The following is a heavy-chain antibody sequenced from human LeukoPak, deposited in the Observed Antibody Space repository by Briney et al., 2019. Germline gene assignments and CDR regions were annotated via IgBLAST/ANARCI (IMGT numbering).Heavy chain of an antibody. CDR3: ARDTWTTGDYGLDV. V-gene: IGHV3-66*01. J-gene: IGHJ6*02. CDR1: GFTVINNY. Sequence: GGSLRLSCAASGFTVINNYMNWVRQAPGKGLEWVASLYIGGSTYYTDSVKDRFTISRDNAKNTLYLQMNSLRADDTAVYYCARDTWTTGDYGLDVWGQGTTVTVSS. D-gene: IGHD4-17*01. CDR2: LYIGGST.